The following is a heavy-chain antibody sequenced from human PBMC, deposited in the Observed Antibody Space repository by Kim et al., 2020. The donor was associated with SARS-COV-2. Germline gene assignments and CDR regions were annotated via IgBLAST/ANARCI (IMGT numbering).Heavy chain of an antibody. CDR1: GGSFSGYH. D-gene: IGHD6-13*01. CDR2: VSYSGIS. J-gene: IGHJ4*02. Sequence: SETLSLTCAVSGGSFSGYHWSWIRQPPGKGLEWIGEVSYSGISNYNPSLKSRVIMSVDASKKQISLKLTAVTAADTAVYFCARTPMTLISAAGLGIFYFAYWGQGSLVTVSS. V-gene: IGHV4-34*01. CDR3: ARTPMTLISAAGLGIFYFAY.